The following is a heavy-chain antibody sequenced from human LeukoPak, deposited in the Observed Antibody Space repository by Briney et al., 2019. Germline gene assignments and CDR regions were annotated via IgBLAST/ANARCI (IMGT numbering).Heavy chain of an antibody. CDR1: DGSISSGDYY. Sequence: LSLTCTVSDGSISSGDYYMSWIRQAPGKGLEWVSYISSSGSTIYYADSVKGRFTISRDNAKNSLYLQMNSLRAEDTAVYYCASHYGSGGPFDYWGQGTLVTVSS. J-gene: IGHJ4*02. CDR2: ISSSGSTI. CDR3: ASHYGSGGPFDY. V-gene: IGHV3-11*01. D-gene: IGHD3-10*01.